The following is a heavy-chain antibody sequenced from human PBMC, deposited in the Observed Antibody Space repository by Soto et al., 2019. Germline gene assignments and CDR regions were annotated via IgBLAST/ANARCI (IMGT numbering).Heavy chain of an antibody. D-gene: IGHD6-19*01. CDR2: IYHIGSP. V-gene: IGHV4-59*06. CDR1: GGSISSYY. Sequence: PSETLSLTCTVSGGSISSYYWSWIRQPPGKGLEWIGYIYHIGSPSYNPSLKSRLSMSLDTSKNQFSLNLTSVTAADTAIYYCVRDRALDSSGHWFDSWGQGTLVTVSS. CDR3: VRDRALDSSGHWFDS. J-gene: IGHJ5*01.